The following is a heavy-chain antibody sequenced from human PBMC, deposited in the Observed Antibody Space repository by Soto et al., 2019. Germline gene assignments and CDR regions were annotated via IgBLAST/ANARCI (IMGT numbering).Heavy chain of an antibody. D-gene: IGHD6-19*01. CDR3: ARYFRGSGRYFFDH. CDR2: IDQDGSGT. Sequence: GGSLRLSCIASEFTFISSFMGWVRQAPGKGLEWVANIDQDGSGTYYVDSVKGRFTISRDNAKNSLYLQMNSLRAEVTAVYYCARYFRGSGRYFFDHWGQGTLVTVSS. J-gene: IGHJ4*02. V-gene: IGHV3-7*03. CDR1: EFTFISSF.